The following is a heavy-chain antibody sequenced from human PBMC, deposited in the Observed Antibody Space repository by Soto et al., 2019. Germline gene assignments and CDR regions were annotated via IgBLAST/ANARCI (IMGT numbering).Heavy chain of an antibody. Sequence: ASVKVSCKASVFSVDTTYCIHWVRRAPGQGLEWMGSINPNSGDTNYAQNFQGRVTMTRDTSISTAYMEVSSLTSDDTAVYYCGSPRSGPSPDVGHWGHGTVVTVSS. CDR1: VFSVDTTYC. J-gene: IGHJ4*01. D-gene: IGHD2-15*01. CDR2: INPNSGDT. CDR3: GSPRSGPSPDVGH. V-gene: IGHV1-2*02.